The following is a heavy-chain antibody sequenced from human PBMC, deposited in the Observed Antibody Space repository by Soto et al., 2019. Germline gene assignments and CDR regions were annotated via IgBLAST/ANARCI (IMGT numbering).Heavy chain of an antibody. Sequence: ASVKVSCKASGYTFTSYYMHWVRQAPGQGLEWMGIINPSCGSTSYAQKFQGRVTMTRDTSTSTVYMELSSLRSEDTAVYYCARSSIAVRTFEYWGQGVVVTVSS. D-gene: IGHD6-6*01. CDR3: ARSSIAVRTFEY. J-gene: IGHJ4*02. CDR1: GYTFTSYY. V-gene: IGHV1-46*01. CDR2: INPSCGST.